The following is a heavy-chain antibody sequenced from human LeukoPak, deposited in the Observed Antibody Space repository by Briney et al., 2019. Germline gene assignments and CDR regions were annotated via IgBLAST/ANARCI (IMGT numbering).Heavy chain of an antibody. V-gene: IGHV3-7*03. D-gene: IGHD3-22*01. J-gene: IGHJ4*02. CDR2: IKQDGSEK. Sequence: PGGSLRLSCAASGFTFLSYWMSWVRQTPGKGLEWVANIKQDGSEKYYVGSVKGRFTISRDNAKNSLYLQMNSLRAEDTAVYYCAKGSLIVVVIRYYFDYWGQGTLVTVSS. CDR3: AKGSLIVVVIRYYFDY. CDR1: GFTFLSYW.